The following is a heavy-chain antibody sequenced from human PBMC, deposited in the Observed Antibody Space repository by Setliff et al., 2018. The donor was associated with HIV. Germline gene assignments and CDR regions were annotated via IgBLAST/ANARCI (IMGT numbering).Heavy chain of an antibody. CDR3: APRHHKYGFL. V-gene: IGHV4-39*07. J-gene: IGHJ4*02. CDR1: GASISSNSYY. D-gene: IGHD3-10*01. CDR2: IYYNGNT. Sequence: SETLSLTCSVSGASISSNSYYWGWIRQPPGKGLEWVGSIYYNGNTCYNQSLQSRVTISLDTSKNQFSLELRSVTAADTALYYCAPRHHKYGFLWGQGTLVTAPQ.